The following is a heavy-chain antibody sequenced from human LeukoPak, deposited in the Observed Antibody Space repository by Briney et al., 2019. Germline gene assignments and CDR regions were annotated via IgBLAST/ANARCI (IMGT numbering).Heavy chain of an antibody. V-gene: IGHV4-34*01. CDR2: INHSGST. Sequence: SETLSLTCAVYGGSFSGYYWSWLRQPPGKGLEWIGEINHSGSTNYNPSLKSRVTISVDTSKNQFSLKLSSVTAADTAVYYCARWDIVVVPAARARFDPWGQGTLVTVSS. D-gene: IGHD2-2*01. J-gene: IGHJ5*02. CDR1: GGSFSGYY. CDR3: ARWDIVVVPAARARFDP.